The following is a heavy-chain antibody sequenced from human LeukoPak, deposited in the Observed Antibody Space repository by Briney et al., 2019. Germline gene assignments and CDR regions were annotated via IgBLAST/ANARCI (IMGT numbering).Heavy chain of an antibody. J-gene: IGHJ4*02. CDR1: GFTFDDYA. Sequence: GGSLRLSCAASGFTFDDYAMHWVRQAPGKGLEWVSGISWNSGSIGYADSVKGRFTISRDNAQNSLYLQMNSLRAEDTALYYCAKEVGTLVFDYWGQGTLVTVSS. CDR2: ISWNSGSI. V-gene: IGHV3-9*01. CDR3: AKEVGTLVFDY. D-gene: IGHD2-21*02.